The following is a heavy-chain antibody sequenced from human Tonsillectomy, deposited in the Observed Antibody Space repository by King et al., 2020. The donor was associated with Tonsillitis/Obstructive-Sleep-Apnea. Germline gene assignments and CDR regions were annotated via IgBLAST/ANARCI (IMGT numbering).Heavy chain of an antibody. CDR2: IKQDGSEK. CDR1: GFTFSSSW. Sequence: VQLVESGGGLVQPGGSLRLSCAASGFTFSSSWMSWVRQAPGKGLEWVANIKQDGSEKYYVDSVKGRFTISRDNAKNSLFLQMNSLRAEDTAVYYCVRDSGAFDIWGQGTMVTASS. D-gene: IGHD3-10*01. V-gene: IGHV3-7*01. CDR3: VRDSGAFDI. J-gene: IGHJ3*02.